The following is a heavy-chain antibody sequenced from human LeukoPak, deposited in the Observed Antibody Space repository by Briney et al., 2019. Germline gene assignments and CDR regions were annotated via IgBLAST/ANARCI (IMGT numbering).Heavy chain of an antibody. CDR2: IIPIFGTP. J-gene: IGHJ6*02. CDR3: ARGSGTITMVRGVFYGMDV. D-gene: IGHD3-10*01. V-gene: IGHV1-69*13. Sequence: GASVKVSCKASGYTFTSYGISWVRQAPGQGLEWMGGIIPIFGTPNYAQKFQGRVTITADESTSTAYMELSSLRSEDTAVYYCARGSGTITMVRGVFYGMDVWGQGTTATVSS. CDR1: GYTFTSYG.